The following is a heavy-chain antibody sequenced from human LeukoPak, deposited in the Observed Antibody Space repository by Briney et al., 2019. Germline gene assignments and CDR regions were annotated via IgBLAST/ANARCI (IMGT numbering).Heavy chain of an antibody. V-gene: IGHV4-39*01. CDR3: ARHCCSGPAKRVFDI. CDR2: ISYSGNT. J-gene: IGHJ3*02. D-gene: IGHD2-15*01. CDR1: GSSIISSDYH. Sequence: PSETLSLTCTVSGSSIISSDYHWGWVRQPPGKGLEWNGTISYSGNTDYNPSLRSRVTISVDTSNNQFSLRLGSVTAADTAVYHCARHCCSGPAKRVFDIWGQGTMVTVSS.